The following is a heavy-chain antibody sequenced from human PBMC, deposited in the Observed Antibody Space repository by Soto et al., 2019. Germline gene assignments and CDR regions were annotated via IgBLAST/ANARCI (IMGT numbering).Heavy chain of an antibody. CDR1: GFNFNSYT. J-gene: IGHJ6*02. CDR3: ARDRLRIAAAGTDGMDV. V-gene: IGHV3-21*01. D-gene: IGHD6-13*01. CDR2: ISSSGYI. Sequence: PGGSLRLSCAASGFNFNSYTINWVRQAPGKRLEWLSSISSSGYIFSTDSVRGRFTISRDNAKNTLYLQMNSLRAEDTAVYYCARDRLRIAAAGTDGMDVWGQGTTVTVSS.